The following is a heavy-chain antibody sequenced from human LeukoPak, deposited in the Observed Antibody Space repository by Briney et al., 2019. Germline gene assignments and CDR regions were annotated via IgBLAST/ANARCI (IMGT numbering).Heavy chain of an antibody. CDR2: IKQDGSEK. CDR3: ARDRYDILTGYLVFDY. CDR1: GFTFSSYW. J-gene: IGHJ4*02. D-gene: IGHD3-9*01. Sequence: GGSLRLSCAASGFTFSSYWMSWVRQAPGKGLEWVVNIKQDGSEKYYVDSVKGRFTISRDNAKDSLYLQMNSLRAEDTAVYYCARDRYDILTGYLVFDYWGQGTLVTVSS. V-gene: IGHV3-7*01.